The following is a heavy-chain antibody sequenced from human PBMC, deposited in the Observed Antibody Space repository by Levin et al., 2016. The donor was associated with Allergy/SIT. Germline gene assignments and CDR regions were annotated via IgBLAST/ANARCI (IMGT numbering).Heavy chain of an antibody. CDR3: ARFSSTQWAYYFDY. Sequence: GESLKISCVASGFTFSDYYMSWVRQAPGKGLEWISYITSSGSYANYAESVRGRFTISRDDAKNSLYLQMNSLRAEDTAVYYCARFSSTQWAYYFDYWGQGVLVTVSS. V-gene: IGHV3-11*06. D-gene: IGHD2-8*01. J-gene: IGHJ4*02. CDR1: GFTFSDYY. CDR2: ITSSGSYA.